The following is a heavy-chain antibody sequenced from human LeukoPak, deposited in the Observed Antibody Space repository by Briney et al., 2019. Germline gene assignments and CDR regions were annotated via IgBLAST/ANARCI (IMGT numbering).Heavy chain of an antibody. D-gene: IGHD6-25*01. V-gene: IGHV4-39*01. CDR1: GASISSSRYY. CDR3: ARQAAVLGDSDQ. CDR2: IYYNGIT. Sequence: PSETLSLTCTVSGASISSSRYYWGWIRQPPGKGPDWIGSIYYNGITYYNPSLNSRVTMSVDTSNNQFSLKLSSVTAADTAVYYCARQAAVLGDSDQWGQGTLVTVSS. J-gene: IGHJ4*02.